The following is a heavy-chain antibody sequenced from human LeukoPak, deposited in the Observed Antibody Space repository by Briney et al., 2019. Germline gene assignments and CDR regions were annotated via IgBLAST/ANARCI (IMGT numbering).Heavy chain of an antibody. CDR2: LYSSGTT. Sequence: PGGSLRLSCAASGVTVSSNYMSWVRQAPGKGLEWVSLLYSSGTTHYAGSVEGRFTISRDNSKNTLYLQMNSLRAEDTAVYHCARDKTYFDYWGRGTLVTVSS. J-gene: IGHJ4*02. CDR3: ARDKTYFDY. CDR1: GVTVSSNY. V-gene: IGHV3-53*01.